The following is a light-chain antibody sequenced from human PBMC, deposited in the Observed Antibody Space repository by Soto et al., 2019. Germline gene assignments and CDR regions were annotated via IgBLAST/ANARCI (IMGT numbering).Light chain of an antibody. Sequence: IMLTQSPVTLSLSPGERATLSCRASQSVSSSSLAWYQQKPCQSPRLLIYVASSRATGIPDRFSGSGSGTDFTLTISSLEPEDFAVYYCQQRSNWPRFTFGGGTKVDI. J-gene: IGKJ4*01. CDR2: VAS. V-gene: IGKV3D-20*02. CDR1: QSVSSSS. CDR3: QQRSNWPRFT.